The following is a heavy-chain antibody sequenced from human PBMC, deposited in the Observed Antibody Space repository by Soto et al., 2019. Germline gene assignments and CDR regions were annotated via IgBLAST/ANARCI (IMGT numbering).Heavy chain of an antibody. D-gene: IGHD4-17*01. V-gene: IGHV1-69*02. CDR1: GGTFSSYT. CDR3: ARSGQSAYGDSLFDD. J-gene: IGHJ4*02. Sequence: SVKVSCKASGGTFSSYTISWVRQAPGQGLEWMGRIIPILGIANYAQKFQGRVTITADKSTSTAYMELSSLRSEDTAVYYCARSGQSAYGDSLFDDWGQGTLVTVSS. CDR2: IIPILGIA.